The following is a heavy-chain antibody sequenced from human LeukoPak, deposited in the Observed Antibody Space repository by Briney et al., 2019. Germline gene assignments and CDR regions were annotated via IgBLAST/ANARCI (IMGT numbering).Heavy chain of an antibody. D-gene: IGHD3-10*01. CDR1: GGSISSSSYY. CDR3: VGGVDAFDI. V-gene: IGHV4-39*01. Sequence: PSETLSLTCTVSGGSISSSSYYWGWIRQPPGKGLEWIGSIYYSGSTNYNPSLKSRVTIFVDTSKNQFSLKLSSVTAADTAVYYCVGGVDAFDIWGQGTMVTVSS. CDR2: IYYSGST. J-gene: IGHJ3*02.